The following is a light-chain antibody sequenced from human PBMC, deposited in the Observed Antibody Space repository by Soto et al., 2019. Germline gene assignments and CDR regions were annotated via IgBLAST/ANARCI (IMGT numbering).Light chain of an antibody. V-gene: IGKV1-5*01. J-gene: IGKJ1*01. CDR1: QSISSW. Sequence: DIQMTQSPSTLSATAGDRVTITCRASQSISSWLAWYQHEPGKAPKLLIYDASNLDSGVPSRFSGSGSGTEFSLTISSLQPDDFATYYCQHYNSYSEAFGQGTKVDIK. CDR2: DAS. CDR3: QHYNSYSEA.